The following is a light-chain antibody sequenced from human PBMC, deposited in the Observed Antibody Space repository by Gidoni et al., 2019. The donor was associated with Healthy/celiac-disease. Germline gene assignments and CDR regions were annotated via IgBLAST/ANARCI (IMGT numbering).Light chain of an antibody. V-gene: IGLV2-14*01. CDR2: EVS. J-gene: IGLJ1*01. CDR3: SSYTSSSTV. Sequence: QSALTQPPSVSGSPGQSITIPCTGTSSDVGGYNYVSWYQQHPGNAPKLMIYEVSNRPSGVSNRFSGSKSGNTASLTISGLQAEDEADYYCSSYTSSSTVFGTGTKVTVL. CDR1: SSDVGGYNY.